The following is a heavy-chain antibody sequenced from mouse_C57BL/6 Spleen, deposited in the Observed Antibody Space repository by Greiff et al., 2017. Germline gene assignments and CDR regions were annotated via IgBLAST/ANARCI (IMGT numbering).Heavy chain of an antibody. CDR2: IDPETGGT. CDR1: GYTFTDYE. CDR3: TRLTTGDFDV. D-gene: IGHD1-1*01. Sequence: VQLQQSGAELVRPGASVTLSCKASGYTFTDYEMHWVKQTPVHGLEWIGAIDPETGGTAYNQKFKGKAILTADKSSSTAYMELRSLTSEDSAVYYCTRLTTGDFDVWGTGTTVTVSS. V-gene: IGHV1-15*01. J-gene: IGHJ1*03.